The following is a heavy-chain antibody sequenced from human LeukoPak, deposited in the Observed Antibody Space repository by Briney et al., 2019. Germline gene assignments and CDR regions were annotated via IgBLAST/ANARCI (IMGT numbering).Heavy chain of an antibody. J-gene: IGHJ4*02. D-gene: IGHD3-16*02. CDR3: VKGGDYVRGSYRIIPSYFDW. CDR1: VFSFSSYA. V-gene: IGHV3-23*01. Sequence: VGSLRVSCAASVFSFSSYAMSWVRQLPGKGLEWVSSITDSGETTFYAGSVKGRFTISRDNSRSTLFLRMNSLRVEDTAVYYCVKGGDYVRGSYRIIPSYFDWWGQGTLVTVSS. CDR2: ITDSGETT.